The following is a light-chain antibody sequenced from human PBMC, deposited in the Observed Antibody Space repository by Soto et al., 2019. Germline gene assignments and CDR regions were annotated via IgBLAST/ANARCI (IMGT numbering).Light chain of an antibody. CDR1: SGHSSYA. V-gene: IGLV4-69*01. J-gene: IGLJ1*01. CDR2: LNSDGSH. Sequence: QLVLTQSPSASASLGASVKLTCTLSSGHSSYAIAWHQQQPEKGPRYLMKLNSDGSHSKGDGIPDRFSGSSSGAERYLTISSRQSEDEADYYCQIWGTGIHVFGPGTKLNVL. CDR3: QIWGTGIHV.